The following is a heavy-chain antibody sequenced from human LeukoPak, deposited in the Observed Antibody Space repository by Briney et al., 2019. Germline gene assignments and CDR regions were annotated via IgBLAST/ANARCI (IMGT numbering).Heavy chain of an antibody. D-gene: IGHD3-9*01. CDR3: ARDRYDILTGSRRWAFDI. Sequence: ASETLSLTCTVSGGSISSYYWNWIRQPPGRGLEWIGYIYYSGSTNYNPSLKSRVTISVDTSKNQFSLKLSSVTAADTAVYYYARDRYDILTGSRRWAFDIWGQGTMVTVSS. CDR2: IYYSGST. J-gene: IGHJ3*02. CDR1: GGSISSYY. V-gene: IGHV4-59*01.